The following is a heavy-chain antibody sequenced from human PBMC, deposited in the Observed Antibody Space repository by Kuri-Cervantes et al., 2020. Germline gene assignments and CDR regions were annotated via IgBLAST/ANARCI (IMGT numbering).Heavy chain of an antibody. Sequence: GESLKISCAASGFSFSSYGMHWVRQAPGKGLEWVSYISSNTIYYADSVKGRFTISRDNAKNSLYLQMNSLRAEDTAVYYCARVLYLDVWGKGTTVTVSS. V-gene: IGHV3-48*04. D-gene: IGHD2-8*01. CDR3: ARVLYLDV. CDR2: ISSNTI. J-gene: IGHJ6*04. CDR1: GFSFSSYG.